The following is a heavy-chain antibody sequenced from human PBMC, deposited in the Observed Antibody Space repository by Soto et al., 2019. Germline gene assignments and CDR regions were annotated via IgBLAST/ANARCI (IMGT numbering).Heavy chain of an antibody. Sequence: SETLSLTCTVSGGSISSYYWSWIRQPPGKGLEWIGYIYYSGSTNYNPSLKSRVTISVDTSKNQFSLKLSSVTAADTAVYYCAIRIAAANRLGNYYYYYMDVWGKGTTVTVSS. D-gene: IGHD6-13*01. CDR1: GGSISSYY. J-gene: IGHJ6*03. CDR3: AIRIAAANRLGNYYYYYMDV. CDR2: IYYSGST. V-gene: IGHV4-59*08.